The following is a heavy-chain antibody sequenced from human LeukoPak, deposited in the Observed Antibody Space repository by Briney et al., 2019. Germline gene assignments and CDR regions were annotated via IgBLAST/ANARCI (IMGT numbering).Heavy chain of an antibody. CDR1: GGSINSGSYY. CDR3: ARRVEGYYGSGVYYMDV. J-gene: IGHJ6*03. CDR2: VYTSGST. D-gene: IGHD3-10*01. Sequence: PSETLSLTCTVSGGSINSGSYYWSWIRQPAGKGLEWIGRVYTSGSTNYNPSLKSRVTISVDTSKNQFSLKLSSVTAADTAVYYCARRVEGYYGSGVYYMDVWGKGTTVTISS. V-gene: IGHV4-61*02.